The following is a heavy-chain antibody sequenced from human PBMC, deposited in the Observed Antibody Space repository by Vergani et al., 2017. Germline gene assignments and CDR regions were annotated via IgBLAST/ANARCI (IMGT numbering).Heavy chain of an antibody. D-gene: IGHD6-19*01. Sequence: QVQLVESGGGVVQPGRSLRLSCAASGFTFSSYGMHWVRQAPGKGLEWGAVISYDGSNKYYADSVKGRFTISRDNSKNTLYLQMNSLRAEDTAVYYCAKARSSGWFGVPFDYWGQGTLVTVSS. CDR1: GFTFSSYG. J-gene: IGHJ4*02. CDR2: ISYDGSNK. CDR3: AKARSSGWFGVPFDY. V-gene: IGHV3-30*18.